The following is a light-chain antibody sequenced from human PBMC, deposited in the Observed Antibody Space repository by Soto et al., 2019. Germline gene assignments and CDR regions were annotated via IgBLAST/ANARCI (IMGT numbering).Light chain of an antibody. CDR2: GAS. V-gene: IGKV3-20*01. CDR3: QQYGSLSWT. Sequence: DIVLTQSPGTMSLSPWERATLSCRASQSVSSNYLAWYQQKPGQAPRLLIYGASTRATGVPDRFSGSGSGTDFTLTISRLEPEDFAVYHCQQYGSLSWTFGQGTKVDI. CDR1: QSVSSNY. J-gene: IGKJ1*01.